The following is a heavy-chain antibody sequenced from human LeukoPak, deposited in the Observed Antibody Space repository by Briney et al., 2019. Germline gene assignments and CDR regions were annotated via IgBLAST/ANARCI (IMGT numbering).Heavy chain of an antibody. D-gene: IGHD1-26*01. CDR1: GFTVSSNY. V-gene: IGHV3-53*01. CDR2: NYSGGST. Sequence: GGSLRLSCAASGFTVSSNYMSWVRQAPGKGLEWVSVNYSGGSTYYADSVKGRFTISRDNSKNTLYLQMNSLRAEDTAVYYCARDKGAYSGSYYRTFDYWGQGTLVTVSS. CDR3: ARDKGAYSGSYYRTFDY. J-gene: IGHJ4*02.